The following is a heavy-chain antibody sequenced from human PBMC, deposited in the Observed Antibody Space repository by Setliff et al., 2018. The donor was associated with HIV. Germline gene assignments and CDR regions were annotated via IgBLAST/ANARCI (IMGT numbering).Heavy chain of an antibody. Sequence: SETLSLTCTVSGGSISSGNYYRSWIRQPAGKGLEWIGRIYTSGSTNYNPSLKSRVTISLDTSKNQFSLNLSSLTAADTAVYYCARRSPGGGYYMDVWGKGTTVTVSS. J-gene: IGHJ6*03. CDR1: GGSISSGNYY. CDR2: IYTSGST. V-gene: IGHV4-61*02. D-gene: IGHD3-16*01. CDR3: ARRSPGGGYYMDV.